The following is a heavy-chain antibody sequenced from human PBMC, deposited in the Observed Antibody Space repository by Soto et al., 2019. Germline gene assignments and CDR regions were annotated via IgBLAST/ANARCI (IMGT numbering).Heavy chain of an antibody. J-gene: IGHJ4*02. CDR3: ARQTPTYYYDSSGYPCFDY. V-gene: IGHV5-51*01. CDR2: IYPGDSDT. D-gene: IGHD3-22*01. Sequence: GESLKISGKGSGYSFTSYWIGWVRQMPGKGLEWMGIIYPGDSDTRYSPSFQGQVTISADKSISTAYLQWSSLKASDTAMYYCARQTPTYYYDSSGYPCFDYWGQGTLVTVSS. CDR1: GYSFTSYW.